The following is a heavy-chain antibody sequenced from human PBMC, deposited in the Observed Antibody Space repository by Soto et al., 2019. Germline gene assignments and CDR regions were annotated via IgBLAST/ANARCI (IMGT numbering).Heavy chain of an antibody. V-gene: IGHV3-48*03. J-gene: IGHJ3*02. Sequence: GGSLRLSCVASGFTFSSYEMNWVRQAPGKGLEWISYISSSGSTIYYADSMKGRFTISRDNAKNSLYLQMNSLRVEDTAVYYCATPLTTWAFDIWGQGTLVTVSS. CDR3: ATPLTTWAFDI. CDR1: GFTFSSYE. CDR2: ISSSGSTI. D-gene: IGHD1-1*01.